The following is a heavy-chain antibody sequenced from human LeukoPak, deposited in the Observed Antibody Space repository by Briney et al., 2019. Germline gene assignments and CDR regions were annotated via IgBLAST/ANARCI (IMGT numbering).Heavy chain of an antibody. CDR2: IWYDGSNK. CDR3: ARAIYHPYYYYYGMDV. J-gene: IGHJ6*02. V-gene: IGHV3-33*01. CDR1: GFTFSSYG. Sequence: GGSLRLSCAASGFTFSSYGMHWVRQAPGKGLEWVAVIWYDGSNKYYADSVKGRFTIPRDNSKNTLYLQMNSLRAEDTAVYYCARAIYHPYYYYYGMDVWGQGTTVTVSS. D-gene: IGHD2/OR15-2a*01.